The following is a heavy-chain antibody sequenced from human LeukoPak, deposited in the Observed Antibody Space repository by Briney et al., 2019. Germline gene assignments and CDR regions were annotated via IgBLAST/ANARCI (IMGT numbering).Heavy chain of an antibody. J-gene: IGHJ4*02. CDR1: GFIFSGYW. CDR3: ARSWYTLDY. D-gene: IGHD6-13*01. CDR2: INEDGRGK. V-gene: IGHV3-7*04. Sequence: PGGSLRLSCAASGFIFSGYWMSWVRQAPGKGLEWVAHINEDGRGKYYVDSLKGRFSISRDNAKNSLYLQMDSLRAEDTAVCYCARSWYTLDYWGQGTLVIVSS.